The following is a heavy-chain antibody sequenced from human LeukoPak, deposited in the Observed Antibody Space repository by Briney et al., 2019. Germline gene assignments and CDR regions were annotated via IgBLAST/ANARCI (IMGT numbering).Heavy chain of an antibody. V-gene: IGHV4-59*02. Sequence: SETLSLTCTVSGGSVSTYHWGWIRQPPGKGLEWIGYSYYTGSTNYNPSLTGRVTISVDMPKNQFSLKLISVTAADTAVYHCARVRGGYDAIDHWGQGTLVTVSS. CDR1: GGSVSTYH. CDR3: ARVRGGYDAIDH. CDR2: SYYTGST. D-gene: IGHD5-12*01. J-gene: IGHJ4*02.